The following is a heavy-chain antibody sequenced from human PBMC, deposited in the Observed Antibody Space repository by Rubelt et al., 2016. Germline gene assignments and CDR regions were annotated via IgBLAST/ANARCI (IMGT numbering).Heavy chain of an antibody. V-gene: IGHV1-3*01. Sequence: QVQLVQSGAEVKKPGASVKVSCKASGYTFTSYAMHWVRQAPGQRLEWMGWINAGNGNTKYSQKFRGRGTITRETSASTAYMELSSLRSEDTAVYYCARVSRTMPILGATDYWGQGTLVTVSS. CDR2: INAGNGNT. J-gene: IGHJ4*02. CDR3: ARVSRTMPILGATDY. D-gene: IGHD2-2*01. CDR1: GYTFTSYA.